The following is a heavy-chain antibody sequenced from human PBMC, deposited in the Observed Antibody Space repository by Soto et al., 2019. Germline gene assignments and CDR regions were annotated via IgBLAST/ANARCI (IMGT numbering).Heavy chain of an antibody. J-gene: IGHJ6*02. Sequence: SETLSLTCAVSGGSISSSNWWSWVRQPPGKGLEWIGEIYHSGSTNYNPSLKSRVTISVDKSKDQFSLKLSSVTAADTAVYYCARPHFMEAAAGSDYYYYGMDVWGQGTTVTVSS. CDR1: GGSISSSNW. CDR2: IYHSGST. D-gene: IGHD6-13*01. V-gene: IGHV4-4*02. CDR3: ARPHFMEAAAGSDYYYYGMDV.